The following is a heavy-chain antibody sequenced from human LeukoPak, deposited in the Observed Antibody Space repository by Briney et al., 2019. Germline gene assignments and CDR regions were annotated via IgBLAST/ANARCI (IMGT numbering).Heavy chain of an antibody. CDR2: IYYSGST. CDR1: GGSISSGGYY. J-gene: IGHJ6*02. CDR3: ARERRYCSSTSCYRGDYYYGMDV. V-gene: IGHV4-31*03. D-gene: IGHD2-2*01. Sequence: SQTLSLTCTVSGGSISSGGYYWSWIRQHPGKGLEWIGYIYYSGSTYYNPSLKSRATISVDTSKNQFSLKLSSVTAADTAVYYCARERRYCSSTSCYRGDYYYGMDVWGQGTTVTVSS.